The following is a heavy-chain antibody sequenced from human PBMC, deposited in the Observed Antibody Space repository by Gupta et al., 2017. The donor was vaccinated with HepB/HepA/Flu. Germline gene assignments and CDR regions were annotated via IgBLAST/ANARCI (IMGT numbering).Heavy chain of an antibody. V-gene: IGHV4-39*01. CDR2: IYYSGNT. CDR1: GGSISRSSYY. Sequence: QLQLQESGPGLVKPSETLSLTCNVSGGSISRSSYYWGWIRQSPGKGLEWIGSIYYSGNTYYNPSLKSRITISVDTSKNQFSLKLNSVTAADTALYYCARPNYGDYLFAFDYWGQGTLVIVSS. D-gene: IGHD4-17*01. CDR3: ARPNYGDYLFAFDY. J-gene: IGHJ4*02.